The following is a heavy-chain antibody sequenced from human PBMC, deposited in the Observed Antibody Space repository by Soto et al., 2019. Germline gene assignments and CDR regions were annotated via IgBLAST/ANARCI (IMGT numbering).Heavy chain of an antibody. CDR2: IVVGSGNT. D-gene: IGHD5-12*01. J-gene: IGHJ6*02. CDR1: GFTFTSSA. CDR3: AADCSGYDYYYYCYGMDV. Sequence: GXSVKVSCKASGFTFTSSAVQWVRQARGQRLEWIGWIVVGSGNTNYAQKFQERVTITRDMSTSTAYMELSSLRSEDTAVYYCAADCSGYDYYYYCYGMDVWGQGTTVTVSS. V-gene: IGHV1-58*01.